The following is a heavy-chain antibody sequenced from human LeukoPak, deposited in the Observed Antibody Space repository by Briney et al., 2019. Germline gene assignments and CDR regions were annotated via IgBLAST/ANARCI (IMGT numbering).Heavy chain of an antibody. CDR1: GFTFSSYG. V-gene: IGHV3-33*06. J-gene: IGHJ4*02. D-gene: IGHD6-25*01. Sequence: AGGSLRLSCAACGFTFSSYGMHWVRQARGKGLEWVAVIWNDGSNKYYADSVKGGFTISRDNSKNTLYLQMNSLRAEDTAVYYCAKDRGSEYYFDNWGQGTLVTVSS. CDR3: AKDRGSEYYFDN. CDR2: IWNDGSNK.